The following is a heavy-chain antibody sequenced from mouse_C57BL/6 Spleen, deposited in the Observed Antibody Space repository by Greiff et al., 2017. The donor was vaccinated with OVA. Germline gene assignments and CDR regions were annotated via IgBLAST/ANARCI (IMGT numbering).Heavy chain of an antibody. CDR1: GFTFSDYY. CDR3: ARGGTVGYFDY. J-gene: IGHJ2*01. D-gene: IGHD1-1*01. V-gene: IGHV5-16*01. Sequence: EVMLVEAEGGLVQPGSSMKLSCTASGFTFSDYYMAWVRQVPEKGLEWVANINYDGSSTYYLDSLKSRFIISRDNAKNILYLQMSSPKSEDTATYYCARGGTVGYFDYWGQGTTLTVSS. CDR2: INYDGSST.